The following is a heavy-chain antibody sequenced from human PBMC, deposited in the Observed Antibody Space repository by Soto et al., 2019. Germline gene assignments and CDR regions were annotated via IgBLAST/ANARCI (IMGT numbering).Heavy chain of an antibody. CDR1: GVTFSSYS. CDR2: ISSSSSYI. V-gene: IGHV3-21*01. Sequence: GGSLRLSCAGSGVTFSSYSMNWVRQAPGKGLEWVSSISSSSSYIYYADSVKGRFTISRDNAKNSLYLQMNSLRAEDTAVYYCARDFYDILTGYYGTYYYYGTDVCGPATTVTLS. J-gene: IGHJ6*02. D-gene: IGHD3-9*01. CDR3: ARDFYDILTGYYGTYYYYGTDV.